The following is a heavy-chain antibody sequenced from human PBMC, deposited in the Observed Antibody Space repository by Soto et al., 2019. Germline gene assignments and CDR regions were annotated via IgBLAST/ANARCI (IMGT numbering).Heavy chain of an antibody. J-gene: IGHJ4*02. V-gene: IGHV3-30*18. CDR3: AKDRDNWNDDGGYFDY. CDR2: ISYDGSNK. D-gene: IGHD1-1*01. Sequence: QVQLVESGGGVVQPGRSLRLSCAASGFTFSSYGMHWVRQAPGKGLEWVAVISYDGSNKYYADSVKGRFTISRDNSKNTLYLQMNSLRAEDTAVCYCAKDRDNWNDDGGYFDYWGQGTLVTVSS. CDR1: GFTFSSYG.